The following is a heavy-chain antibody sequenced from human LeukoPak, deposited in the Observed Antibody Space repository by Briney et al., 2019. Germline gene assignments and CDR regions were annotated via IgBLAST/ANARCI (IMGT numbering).Heavy chain of an antibody. D-gene: IGHD6-13*01. J-gene: IGHJ4*02. Sequence: PSEALSLTRTVSGGSISSSSYYWGWIRQPPGKGLEWIGSIYYSGSTYYNPSLKSRVTISVDTSKNQFSLKLSSVTAADTAVYYRASKGATYSSSWYYFDYWGQGTLVTVSS. CDR2: IYYSGST. V-gene: IGHV4-39*01. CDR3: ASKGATYSSSWYYFDY. CDR1: GGSISSSSYY.